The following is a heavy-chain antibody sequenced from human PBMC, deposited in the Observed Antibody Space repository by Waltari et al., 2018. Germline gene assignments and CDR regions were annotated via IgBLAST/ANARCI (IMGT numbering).Heavy chain of an antibody. D-gene: IGHD3-3*01. J-gene: IGHJ6*03. V-gene: IGHV4-34*01. Sequence: QVQLQQWGAGLLKPSETLSLTCAVYGGSFSGYYWSWIRQPPGKGLEWIGEINHSGSTNYNPSLKSRVTISVDTSKNQFSLKLSSVTAADTAVYYCARGGYDFWSGYYPYYYYMDVWGKGTTVTVSS. CDR2: INHSGST. CDR1: GGSFSGYY. CDR3: ARGGYDFWSGYYPYYYYMDV.